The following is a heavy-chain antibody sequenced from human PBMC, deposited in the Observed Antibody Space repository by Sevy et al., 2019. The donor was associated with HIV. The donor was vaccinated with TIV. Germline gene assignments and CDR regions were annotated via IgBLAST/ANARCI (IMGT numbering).Heavy chain of an antibody. CDR3: TRCKGADSIFDY. CDR2: LKSKANGGTL. D-gene: IGHD2-8*01. J-gene: IGHJ4*02. V-gene: IGHV3-49*04. CDR1: GFTFGDYA. Sequence: GGSLRLSCTASGFTFGDYAMSWVRQAPGKGLEWVAFLKSKANGGTLDHAASVKGRFTTSRDDSKSMAYLQMNDLKTEDKGVYYWTRCKGADSIFDYWGQGALVTVSS.